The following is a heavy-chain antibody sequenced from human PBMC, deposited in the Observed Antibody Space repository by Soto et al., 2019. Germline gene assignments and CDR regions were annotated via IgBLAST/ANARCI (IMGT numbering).Heavy chain of an antibody. J-gene: IGHJ3*02. Sequence: GASVKVSCKASGYTFTSYYMHWVRQAPGQGLEWMGIINPSGGGTSYAQKFQGRVTMTRDTSTSTVYMELSSLRSEDTAVYYCARERGEAVLRYFDWLLSHDAFDIWGQGTMVTVSS. V-gene: IGHV1-46*01. CDR1: GYTFTSYY. D-gene: IGHD3-9*01. CDR2: INPSGGGT. CDR3: ARERGEAVLRYFDWLLSHDAFDI.